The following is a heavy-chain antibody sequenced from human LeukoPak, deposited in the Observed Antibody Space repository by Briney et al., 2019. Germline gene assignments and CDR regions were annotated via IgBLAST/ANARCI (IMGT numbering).Heavy chain of an antibody. CDR3: GRHHPDVLRILEWLLVFDY. V-gene: IGHV3-53*01. Sequence: PGGSLRLSCAASGFIVRSNYMSWVRQAPGKGLEWVSVIYSGGSTYYADSVKGRFTISRDNSQNTLYLQMNSLRAEDTAVYYCGRHHPDVLRILEWLLVFDYWGQGTLVTVSS. CDR1: GFIVRSNY. CDR2: IYSGGST. D-gene: IGHD3-3*01. J-gene: IGHJ4*02.